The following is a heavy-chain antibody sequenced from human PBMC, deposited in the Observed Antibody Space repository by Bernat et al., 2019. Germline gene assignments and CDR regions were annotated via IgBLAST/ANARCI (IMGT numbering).Heavy chain of an antibody. CDR2: INHSGST. CDR1: GGSFSGYY. D-gene: IGHD3-3*01. V-gene: IGHV4-34*01. CDR3: ARGYDDFWSGYFYYYYGMDV. J-gene: IGHJ6*02. Sequence: QVQLQQWGAGLLKPSETLSLTCAVYGGSFSGYYWSWIRQPPGKGLEWLGEINHSGSTNYNPSLKSRVTISVDTSKNQFSLKLSSVTAADTAVYYCARGYDDFWSGYFYYYYGMDVWGQGTTVTVSS.